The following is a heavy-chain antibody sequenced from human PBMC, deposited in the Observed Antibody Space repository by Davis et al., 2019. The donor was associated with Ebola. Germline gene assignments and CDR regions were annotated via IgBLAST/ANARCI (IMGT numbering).Heavy chain of an antibody. CDR3: ARFLEWKADY. D-gene: IGHD3-3*01. V-gene: IGHV5-51*01. Sequence: GASLNISCTGSGYGFTNYWIGWVRHMPGKGLEWMGIIYPRDSDTRYSPSFQGQVTISADKSITTAYLQWSSLKASDTAMYYCARFLEWKADYWGQGTLVTVSS. J-gene: IGHJ4*02. CDR1: GYGFTNYW. CDR2: IYPRDSDT.